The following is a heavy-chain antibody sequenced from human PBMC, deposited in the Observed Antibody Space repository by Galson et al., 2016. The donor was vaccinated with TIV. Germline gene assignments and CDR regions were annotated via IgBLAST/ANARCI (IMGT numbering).Heavy chain of an antibody. Sequence: GTFSSFVVTWVRQAPGQGLEWMGGIIPLFGEAHYAQKFQGRVTISADESTSTVYMELRSLRSGDTAVYYCAKCRNTAMDTYYYYYGLDVWGQGTTVTVSS. CDR3: AKCRNTAMDTYYYYYGLDV. CDR2: IIPLFGEA. D-gene: IGHD5-18*01. CDR1: GTFSSFV. V-gene: IGHV1-69*01. J-gene: IGHJ6*02.